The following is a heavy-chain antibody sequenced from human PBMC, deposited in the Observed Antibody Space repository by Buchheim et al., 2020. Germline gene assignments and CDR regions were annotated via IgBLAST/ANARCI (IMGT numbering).Heavy chain of an antibody. V-gene: IGHV3-48*03. J-gene: IGHJ4*02. CDR3: ARVAVRYYDSSGYYPIDY. CDR1: GLTFSSYE. CDR2: ISSSGSTI. Sequence: EVQLVESGGGLVQLGGSLRLSCAASGLTFSSYEMNWVRQAPGKGLEWVSYISSSGSTIYYADSVKGRFTISRDNAKNSLYLQMNSLRAEDTAVYYCARVAVRYYDSSGYYPIDYWGQGTL. D-gene: IGHD3-22*01.